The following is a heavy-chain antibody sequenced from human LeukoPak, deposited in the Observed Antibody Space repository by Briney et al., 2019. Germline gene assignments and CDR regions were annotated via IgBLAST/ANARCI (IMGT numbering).Heavy chain of an antibody. CDR1: GYTFTSYG. Sequence: ASVKVSCKASGYTFTSYGISWVRQAPGQGLEWMGWISAYNGNTNYAQKLQGRVTMTTDTSTSTAYMELRSLRSEDTAVYYCARVRFLEWLSPSPNPSYYYMDVWGKGTTVTVSS. D-gene: IGHD3-3*01. CDR2: ISAYNGNT. J-gene: IGHJ6*03. CDR3: ARVRFLEWLSPSPNPSYYYMDV. V-gene: IGHV1-18*01.